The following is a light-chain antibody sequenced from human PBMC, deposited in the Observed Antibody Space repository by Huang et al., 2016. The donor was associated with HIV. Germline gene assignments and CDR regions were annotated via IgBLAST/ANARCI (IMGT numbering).Light chain of an antibody. CDR3: QQYNDFRT. CDR2: GAF. Sequence: EIVMTQSPVTLSVSPGERATLSCRASQSVGTNLAWYQQRPGQALRLLIYGAFTRATGIPARFSGSGSGTEFTLTISSLQSEDFAIYYCQQYNDFRTFGQGTKVETK. V-gene: IGKV3-15*01. CDR1: QSVGTN. J-gene: IGKJ1*01.